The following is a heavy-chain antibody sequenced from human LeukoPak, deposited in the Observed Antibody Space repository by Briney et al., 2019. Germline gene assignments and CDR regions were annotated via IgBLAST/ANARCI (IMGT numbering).Heavy chain of an antibody. CDR1: GGSVSSGSYY. J-gene: IGHJ4*02. D-gene: IGHD2-15*01. V-gene: IGHV4-61*01. CDR2: IYYSGST. CDR3: ARVLCSGGSCYSFDY. Sequence: SETLSLTCTVSGGSVSSGSYYWSWIRQPPGKGLEWIGYIYYSGSTNYNPSLNSRVTISVDTSKNQLSLKLSSVTAADTAVYYCARVLCSGGSCYSFDYWGQGTLVTVSS.